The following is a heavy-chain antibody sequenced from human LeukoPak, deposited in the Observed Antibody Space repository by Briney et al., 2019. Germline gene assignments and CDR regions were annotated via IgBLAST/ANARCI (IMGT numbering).Heavy chain of an antibody. D-gene: IGHD3-22*01. CDR1: GGTFSSYA. J-gene: IGHJ4*02. V-gene: IGHV1-18*01. CDR2: ISAYAGNT. Sequence: ASVKVSCKASGGTFSSYAISWVRQAPGQGLEWMGWISAYAGNTNYAQNFQGRVTMTTDTSTSTAFMELRSLGSDDTAVYYCARSGVGYFYDNTGYYPLDYWGQGTLVTVSS. CDR3: ARSGVGYFYDNTGYYPLDY.